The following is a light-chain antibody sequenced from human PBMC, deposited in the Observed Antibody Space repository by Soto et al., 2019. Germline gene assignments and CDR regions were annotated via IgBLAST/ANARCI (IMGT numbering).Light chain of an antibody. CDR3: QQRSNWPPEIT. CDR1: QSVSSY. J-gene: IGKJ5*01. CDR2: DAS. Sequence: EIVFTQSSATLSLSPGERATLSCRASQSVSSYLAWYQQKPGQAPRLLIYDASNRATGIPARFSGSGSGTDFTLTISSLEXEDFAVYYCQQRSNWPPEITFGQGTRLEIK. V-gene: IGKV3-11*01.